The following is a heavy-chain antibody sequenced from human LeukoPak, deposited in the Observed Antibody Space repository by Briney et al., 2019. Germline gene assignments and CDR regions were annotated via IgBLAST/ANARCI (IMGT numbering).Heavy chain of an antibody. J-gene: IGHJ4*02. CDR1: GFTFSSYW. CDR2: INSDGSST. V-gene: IGHV3-74*01. CDR3: ARDKARLFHDY. D-gene: IGHD3-22*01. Sequence: PGGSLRLSCAASGFTFSSYWMHWVRQAPGKGLVWVSRINSDGSSTSYADSVKGRFTISRDNAKNSLYLQMNSLRAEDTAVYYCARDKARLFHDYWGQGTLVTVSS.